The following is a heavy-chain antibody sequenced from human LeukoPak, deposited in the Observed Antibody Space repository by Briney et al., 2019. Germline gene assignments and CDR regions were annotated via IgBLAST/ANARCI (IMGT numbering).Heavy chain of an antibody. Sequence: GGSLRLSCAASGFSFSSYGMHWVRQAPGKGLEWVAVISYDGSNKYYADSVKGRFTISRDNSKNTLYLQMNSLRAEDTAVYYCARDKAWGSYRPDAFDIWGQGTMVTVSS. D-gene: IGHD3-16*02. CDR3: ARDKAWGSYRPDAFDI. CDR2: ISYDGSNK. V-gene: IGHV3-30*03. CDR1: GFSFSSYG. J-gene: IGHJ3*02.